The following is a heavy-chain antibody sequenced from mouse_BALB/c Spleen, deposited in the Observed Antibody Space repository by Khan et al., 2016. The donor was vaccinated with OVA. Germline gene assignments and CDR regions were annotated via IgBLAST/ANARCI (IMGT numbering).Heavy chain of an antibody. CDR1: GYSFTSYW. CDR2: FYPGNSDT. CDR3: TRWWVWFAY. V-gene: IGHV1-5*01. D-gene: IGHD1-1*02. J-gene: IGHJ3*01. Sequence: VQLKQSGTVLARPGASVKMSCKASGYSFTSYWMHWVKQRPGQGLEWIGAFYPGNSDTNYNQKFKDKAKLTAVTSASTAYMELSSLTNEDSAVYYCTRWWVWFAYWGQGTLVTVSA.